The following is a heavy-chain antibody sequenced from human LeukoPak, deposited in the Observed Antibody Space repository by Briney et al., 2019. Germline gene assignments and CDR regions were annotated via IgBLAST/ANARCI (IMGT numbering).Heavy chain of an antibody. D-gene: IGHD6-13*01. V-gene: IGHV4-30-4*01. J-gene: IGHJ5*02. Sequence: TPYLTFSVSGGPLTSVDHYWGWIRPPPGDGLGWVGYIYYSGSNYYNQSLKSRVTILVDTSKKQFSLKLSSVTAADTDVYYCARGPTGFSSTWYVTWGQGTLVTVSS. CDR1: GGPLTSVDHY. CDR3: ARGPTGFSSTWYVT. CDR2: IYYSGSN.